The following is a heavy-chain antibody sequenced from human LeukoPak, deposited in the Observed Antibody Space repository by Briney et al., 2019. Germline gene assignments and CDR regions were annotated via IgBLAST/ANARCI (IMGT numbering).Heavy chain of an antibody. J-gene: IGHJ4*02. V-gene: IGHV5-51*01. CDR2: IYPGDSDT. CDR3: ERVLRGYSYGFDY. Sequence: GKSLKISCKGSGCSFTSYWIGWVRQMPGKGLEGMGIIYPGDSDTRYSPSFQGQVTISADKSISTAYLQWSSLKASDTAMYYCERVLRGYSYGFDYWGQGTPVTVSS. CDR1: GCSFTSYW. D-gene: IGHD5-18*01.